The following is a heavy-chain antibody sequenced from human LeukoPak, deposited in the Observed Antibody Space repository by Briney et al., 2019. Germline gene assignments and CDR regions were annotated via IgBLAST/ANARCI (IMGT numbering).Heavy chain of an antibody. CDR3: ARPSRESSGYPVGS. J-gene: IGHJ5*02. D-gene: IGHD3-22*01. CDR1: GFTVSSNY. V-gene: IGHV3-53*01. Sequence: GGSLRLSCAASGFTVSSNYMSWVRQAPGKGLEWVSIIYSDGTTYYAVSVKGRFTISRDNSKNTLYLQMNSLRAEDTAVYYCARPSRESSGYPVGSWGQGTLVTVSS. CDR2: IYSDGTT.